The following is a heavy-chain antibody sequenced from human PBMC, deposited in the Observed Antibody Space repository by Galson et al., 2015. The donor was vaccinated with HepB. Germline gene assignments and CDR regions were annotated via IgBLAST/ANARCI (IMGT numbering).Heavy chain of an antibody. Sequence: SVKVSCKASGYTFTSYGISWVRQAPGQGLEWMGWISAYNGNTNYAQKLQGRVTMTTDTSTSTAYMELRSLRSDDTAVYYCARSLIYCSGGSCQPFDYWGQGTLVTVSS. CDR3: ARSLIYCSGGSCQPFDY. CDR1: GYTFTSYG. V-gene: IGHV1-18*01. D-gene: IGHD2-15*01. CDR2: ISAYNGNT. J-gene: IGHJ4*02.